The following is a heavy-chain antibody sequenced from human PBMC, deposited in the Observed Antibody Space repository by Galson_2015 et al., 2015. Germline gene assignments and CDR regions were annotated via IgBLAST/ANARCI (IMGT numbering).Heavy chain of an antibody. J-gene: IGHJ3*02. D-gene: IGHD2-2*01. Sequence: CAISGDSVSRNTAAWNWIRQSPSRGLEWLGRTYYRSKWFYDYAISVRSRITINPDTSKNHFSLQLKSVTPEDTAVYYCARDTPAFQKNDAFDIWGQGTKVTVSS. CDR2: TYYRSKWFY. CDR3: ARDTPAFQKNDAFDI. CDR1: GDSVSRNTAA. V-gene: IGHV6-1*01.